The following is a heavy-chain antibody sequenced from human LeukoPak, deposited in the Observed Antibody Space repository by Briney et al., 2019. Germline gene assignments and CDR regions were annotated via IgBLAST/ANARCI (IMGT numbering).Heavy chain of an antibody. V-gene: IGHV4-59*01. CDR2: IYHSGSI. CDR3: ASRVRGYYPFYFDY. J-gene: IGHJ4*02. CDR1: GGSISSFY. D-gene: IGHD3-22*01. Sequence: SETLSLTCTVSGGSISSFYWNWIRQPPGKGLEWIGYIYHSGSIKYNPSLNSRVSISLDTSQNQFSLQLSSVTAADTAVYYCASRVRGYYPFYFDYWGQGSLVTVSS.